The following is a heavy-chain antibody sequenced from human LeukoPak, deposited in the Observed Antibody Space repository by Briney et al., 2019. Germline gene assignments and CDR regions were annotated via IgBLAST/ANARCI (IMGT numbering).Heavy chain of an antibody. Sequence: GGSLRLSCAASGFTFSSYEMNWVRQAPGKGLEWVSCISSSGSTIYYADSVEGRFTISRDNAKNSLYLQMNSLRAEDTAVYYCAAKGVGGYYYYYGMDVWGQGTTVTVSS. V-gene: IGHV3-48*03. CDR1: GFTFSSYE. CDR3: AAKGVGGYYYYYGMDV. J-gene: IGHJ6*02. D-gene: IGHD2-2*01. CDR2: ISSSGSTI.